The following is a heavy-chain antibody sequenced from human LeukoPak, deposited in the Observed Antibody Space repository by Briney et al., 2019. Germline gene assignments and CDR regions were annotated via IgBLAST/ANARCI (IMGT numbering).Heavy chain of an antibody. D-gene: IGHD7-27*01. J-gene: IGHJ4*02. Sequence: GRSLRLSCAASGFTFSSYGMHWVRQAPGKGLEWVAVIWYDGSNKYYADSEKGRFTISRDNSKNTLYLQMNSLRAEDTAVYYCARDQGWGTGDLFDYWGQGTLVTVSS. CDR2: IWYDGSNK. V-gene: IGHV3-33*01. CDR1: GFTFSSYG. CDR3: ARDQGWGTGDLFDY.